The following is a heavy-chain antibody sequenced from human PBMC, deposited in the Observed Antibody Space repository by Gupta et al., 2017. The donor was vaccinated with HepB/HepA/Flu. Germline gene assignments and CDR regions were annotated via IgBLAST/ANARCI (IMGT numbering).Heavy chain of an antibody. CDR2: ISGSGGST. J-gene: IGHJ4*02. CDR3: AKDSGYSSGWYVNY. D-gene: IGHD6-19*01. CDR1: GFPLSSYA. V-gene: IGHV3-23*01. Sequence: VQPLVSWGGLVQRGGALRLFCVPSGFPLSSYAMSWVRQAPGKGLEWVSAISGSGGSTYYADSVKGRFTISRDNSKNTLYLQMNSLRAEDTAVYYCAKDSGYSSGWYVNYWGQGTLVTVSS.